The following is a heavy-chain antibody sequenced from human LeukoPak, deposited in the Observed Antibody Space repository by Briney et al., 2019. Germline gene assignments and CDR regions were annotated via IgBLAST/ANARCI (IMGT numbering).Heavy chain of an antibody. J-gene: IGHJ4*02. CDR3: AKGELWFGEPFDY. V-gene: IGHV3-23*01. CDR2: ISGSGGST. D-gene: IGHD3-10*01. Sequence: GGPLRLSCAASGFTFSSYAMSWVRQAPGKGLEWVSAISGSGGSTYYADSVKGRFTISRDNSKNTLYLQMNSLRAEDTAVYYCAKGELWFGEPFDYWGQGTLVTVSS. CDR1: GFTFSSYA.